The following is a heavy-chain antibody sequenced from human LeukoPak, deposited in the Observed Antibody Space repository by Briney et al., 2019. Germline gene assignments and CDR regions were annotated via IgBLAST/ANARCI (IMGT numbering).Heavy chain of an antibody. Sequence: GASVKVSCKASGYTFTAYYMHWMRQAPGQGLEWMGWINPSGGSTTYAQKFQGRVTMTRDVSTSTVYMELSSLRSEDTAVYYCARHTTGYNSPRDSFNIWGQGTMVTVSS. CDR2: INPSGGST. CDR3: ARHTTGYNSPRDSFNI. D-gene: IGHD1-1*01. J-gene: IGHJ3*02. CDR1: GYTFTAYY. V-gene: IGHV1-46*01.